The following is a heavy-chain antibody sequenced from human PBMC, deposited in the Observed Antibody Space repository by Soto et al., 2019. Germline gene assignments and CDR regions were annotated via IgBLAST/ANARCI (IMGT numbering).Heavy chain of an antibody. CDR2: ISYDGSNK. J-gene: IGHJ4*02. CDR3: AKDEYVASPLWFGELLYRGYY. CDR1: GFTFSSYG. D-gene: IGHD3-10*01. Sequence: GESLKISCAASGFTFSSYGMHWVRQAPGKGLEWVAVISYDGSNKYYADSGKGRFTISRDNSKDTLYLQMNGLRAEETDVYYCAKDEYVASPLWFGELLYRGYYWGQGTLVTVSS. V-gene: IGHV3-30*18.